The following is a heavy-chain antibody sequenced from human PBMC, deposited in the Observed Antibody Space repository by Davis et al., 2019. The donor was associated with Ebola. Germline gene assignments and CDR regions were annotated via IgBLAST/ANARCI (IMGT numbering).Heavy chain of an antibody. CDR1: SGSISSGGYY. J-gene: IGHJ4*02. Sequence: PSETLSLTCTVSSGSISSGGYYWSWIRQHPGKGLEWIGYIYYSGSTYYNPSLKSRVTISVDTSKNQFSLKLSSVTAADTAVYYCARGGPYSNYVYYWGQGTLVTVSS. D-gene: IGHD4-11*01. CDR2: IYYSGST. CDR3: ARGGPYSNYVYY. V-gene: IGHV4-31*03.